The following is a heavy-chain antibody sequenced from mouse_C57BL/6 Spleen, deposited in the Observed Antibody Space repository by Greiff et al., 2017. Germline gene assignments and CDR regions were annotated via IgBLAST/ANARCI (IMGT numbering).Heavy chain of an antibody. Sequence: EVHLVESGGDLVKPGGSLKLSCAASGFTFSSYGMSWVRQTPDKRLEWVATISSGGSYTYYPDSVKGRFTISRDNAKNTLYLQMSSLKSEDTAMYYCARQYGYYDYYAMDYWGQGTSVTVSS. D-gene: IGHD2-3*01. CDR2: ISSGGSYT. CDR1: GFTFSSYG. J-gene: IGHJ4*01. CDR3: ARQYGYYDYYAMDY. V-gene: IGHV5-6*01.